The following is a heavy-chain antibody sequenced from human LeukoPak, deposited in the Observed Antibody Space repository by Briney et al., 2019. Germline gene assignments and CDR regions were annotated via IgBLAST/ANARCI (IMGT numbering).Heavy chain of an antibody. CDR2: ISYDGSNK. D-gene: IGHD3-22*01. V-gene: IGHV3-30*18. J-gene: IGHJ3*02. Sequence: GRSLRLSCAASGFTFSSYGMHWVRQAPGKGLEWVAVISYDGSNKYYADAVKGRFTICRDNSKNTLYLQMNRLRAEETAVYYCAKPLRPTMIVVLDAFDIWGQGKMVTVSS. CDR1: GFTFSSYG. CDR3: AKPLRPTMIVVLDAFDI.